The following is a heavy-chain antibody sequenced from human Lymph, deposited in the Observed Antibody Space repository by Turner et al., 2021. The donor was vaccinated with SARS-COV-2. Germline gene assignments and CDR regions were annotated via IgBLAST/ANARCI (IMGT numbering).Heavy chain of an antibody. D-gene: IGHD3-3*01. J-gene: IGHJ6*02. CDR1: GVTFSSYA. CDR2: ISYDGSNK. V-gene: IGHV3-30*04. CDR3: ARDDREFWSGYYTHYYYYGMDV. Sequence: QVQLVESGGGVVQPGRSLRLSCAASGVTFSSYAMHWVRQAPGKGLEWVAVISYDGSNKNYADSVKGRFTISRDNSKNTLYLQMNSLRAEDTAVYYCARDDREFWSGYYTHYYYYGMDVWGQGTTVTVSS.